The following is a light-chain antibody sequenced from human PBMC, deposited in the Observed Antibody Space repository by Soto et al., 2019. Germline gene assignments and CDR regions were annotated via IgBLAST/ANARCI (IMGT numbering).Light chain of an antibody. V-gene: IGKV1-39*01. J-gene: IGKJ1*01. CDR3: QQSYCSPPT. CDR2: AAS. Sequence: DIQMTQSPSSLSASLGDRVTITCRASQSISTNLNWYQQKPGRVPKLLIYAASSLQSGVPSRFSGSGSGTDFTLTISSLQPEDFATYYCQQSYCSPPTFGQGTKVDIK. CDR1: QSISTN.